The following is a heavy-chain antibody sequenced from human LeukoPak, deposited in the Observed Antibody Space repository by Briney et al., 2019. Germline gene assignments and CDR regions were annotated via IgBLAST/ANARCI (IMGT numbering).Heavy chain of an antibody. V-gene: IGHV3-30*18. CDR3: AKDRRPLHLLAYYFDY. CDR2: ISYDGSNK. CDR1: GFTFSSYG. Sequence: GRSLRLSCAASGFTFSSYGMHWVRQAPGKGLEWVAVISYDGSNKYYADSVKGRFTISRDNSKNTLYLQMNSLRAEDTAVYYCAKDRRPLHLLAYYFDYWGQGTLVTVSS. D-gene: IGHD4-11*01. J-gene: IGHJ4*02.